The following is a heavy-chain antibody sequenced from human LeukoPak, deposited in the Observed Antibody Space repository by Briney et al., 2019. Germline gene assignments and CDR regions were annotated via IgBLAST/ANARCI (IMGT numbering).Heavy chain of an antibody. CDR2: INWNGGST. J-gene: IGHJ6*03. CDR3: ARDLPDSSGDGYYMDV. D-gene: IGHD3-22*01. CDR1: GSTFDDYG. Sequence: GGSLRLSCAASGSTFDDYGMSWVRQAPGKGLEWVSGINWNGGSTGYADSVKGRFTISRDNAKNSLYLQMNSLRAEDTALYHCARDLPDSSGDGYYMDVWRKGTTATISS. V-gene: IGHV3-20*01.